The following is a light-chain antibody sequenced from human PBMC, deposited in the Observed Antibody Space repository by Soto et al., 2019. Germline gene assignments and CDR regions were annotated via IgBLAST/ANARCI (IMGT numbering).Light chain of an antibody. CDR2: DTS. J-gene: IGKJ3*01. Sequence: EIVLMQSPGTLSLSPGEGATLSCRASQSVNSNYLARYQQKPGQAPTVLIFDTSRRATGVPDRSSGSGSGTDFTLTISRLEPDDFAVYYCQQYGSSQCTFGPGTKVDIK. CDR3: QQYGSSQCT. V-gene: IGKV3-20*01. CDR1: QSVNSNY.